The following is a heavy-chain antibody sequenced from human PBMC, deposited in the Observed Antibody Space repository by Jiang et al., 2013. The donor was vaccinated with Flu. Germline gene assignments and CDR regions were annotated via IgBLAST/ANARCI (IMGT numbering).Heavy chain of an antibody. D-gene: IGHD2-21*01. V-gene: IGHV3-74*01. Sequence: QLVESGGGLVQPGGSLRLSCAASGFTFSSYWMHWVRQAPGKGLVWVSRIKGDGSTTSYADSVKGRFTISRDNAKNTLYLQMNSLTAEDTAVYYCARGAGGYYYVDYWGQATLVTVSS. J-gene: IGHJ4*02. CDR1: GFTFSSYW. CDR2: IKGDGSTT. CDR3: ARGAGGYYYVDY.